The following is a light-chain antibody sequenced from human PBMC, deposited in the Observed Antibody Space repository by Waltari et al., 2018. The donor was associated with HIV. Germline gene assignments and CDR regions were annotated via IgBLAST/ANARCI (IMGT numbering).Light chain of an antibody. V-gene: IGLV2-8*01. CDR2: DVN. Sequence: QSALTQPPSASGSPGQSVTIPCSGTSNAISAHHFVSWYSQHPRKAPLLILSDVNTRPSGVPNRVSGSKSGNTASLTVAGLQAEDEATYYCSSDGGTSAGGSRKFYVIFGGGTKLTVL. CDR1: SNAISAHHF. CDR3: SSDGGTSAGGSRKFYVI. J-gene: IGLJ2*01.